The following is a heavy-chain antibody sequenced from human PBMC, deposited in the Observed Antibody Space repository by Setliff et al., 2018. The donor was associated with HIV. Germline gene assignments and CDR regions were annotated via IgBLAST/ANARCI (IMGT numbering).Heavy chain of an antibody. CDR2: IYYSGAT. J-gene: IGHJ4*02. CDR3: ARHLRWELPYYFDY. V-gene: IGHV4-39*01. CDR1: GGSISSSSYY. Sequence: SEPLSLTCTVSGGSISSSSYYWGWIRQPPGKGLEWIGSIYYSGATYYNPSLKSRVTLSVDTSNNQFSLKLSSVTAADTAVYYCARHLRWELPYYFDYWGPGTLVTVSS. D-gene: IGHD1-26*01.